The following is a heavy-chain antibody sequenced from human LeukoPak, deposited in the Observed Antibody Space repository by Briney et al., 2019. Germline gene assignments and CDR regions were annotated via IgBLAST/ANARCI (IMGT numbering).Heavy chain of an antibody. CDR2: IDGSGGTT. Sequence: GGSPRLSCAASGFTFTRNAMAWVGQAPGKGLEWVSAIDGSGGTTFYADSVKGRVTISRVQSTNTVYLQMNSLRADDTAVYYCAKAHCSSTSCSRADNWGQGTLVTVSS. CDR3: AKAHCSSTSCSRADN. D-gene: IGHD2-2*01. J-gene: IGHJ4*02. CDR1: GFTFTRNA. V-gene: IGHV3-23*01.